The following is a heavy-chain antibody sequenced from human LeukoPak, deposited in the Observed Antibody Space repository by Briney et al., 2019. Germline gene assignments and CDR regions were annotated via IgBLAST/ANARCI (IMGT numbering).Heavy chain of an antibody. CDR3: AKDYKGCSSTSCYNSYFDY. V-gene: IGHV3-33*06. J-gene: IGHJ4*02. CDR1: GFTFSSYA. CDR2: IWYDGSNK. Sequence: PGGSLRLSCAASGFTFSSYAMHWVRQAPGKGLEWVAVIWYDGSNKYYADSVKGRFTISRDNSKNTLYLQKNSLRAEDTAVYYCAKDYKGCSSTSCYNSYFDYWGQGTLVTVSS. D-gene: IGHD2-2*02.